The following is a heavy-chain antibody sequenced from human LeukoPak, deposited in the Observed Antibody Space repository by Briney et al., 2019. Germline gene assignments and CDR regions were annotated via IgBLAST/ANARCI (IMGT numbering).Heavy chain of an antibody. CDR3: ASGAEGSGFDY. V-gene: IGHV3-21*01. CDR1: GFTFSMYN. Sequence: PGGSLRLSCAASGFTFSMYNMNWVRQAPGKGLEWVSSISSRSSYIYDADSVKGRFTISRDNAKNSLYLQMNSLRAEDTAVYHCASGAEGSGFDYWGQGTLVTVSS. J-gene: IGHJ4*02. D-gene: IGHD1-26*01. CDR2: ISSRSSYI.